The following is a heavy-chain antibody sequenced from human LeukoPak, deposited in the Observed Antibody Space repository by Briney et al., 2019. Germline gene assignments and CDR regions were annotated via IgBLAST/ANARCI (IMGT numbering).Heavy chain of an antibody. V-gene: IGHV4-59*01. CDR2: IYYSGIT. J-gene: IGHJ4*02. CDR3: ARMAQNSYIRGRPIDY. CDR1: GDSITSFY. Sequence: SETLSLTCTVSGDSITSFYWTWIRQPPGKGLECIGYIYYSGITRYNPSLKSRVTMSADTSKNQFSLKLSSMTAEDTAVYYCARMAQNSYIRGRPIDYWGQGTLVTVSS. D-gene: IGHD3-16*01.